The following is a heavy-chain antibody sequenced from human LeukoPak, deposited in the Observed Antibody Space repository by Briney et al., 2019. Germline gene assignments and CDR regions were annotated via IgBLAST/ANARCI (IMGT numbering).Heavy chain of an antibody. CDR2: IYYSGST. Sequence: SETLSLTCTVSGGSISSYHWSWIRQPPGKGLEWIGYIYYSGSTNYNPSLKSRVTISVDTSKNQFSLKLSSVTAADTAVYYCARWDYDSSGYYPAPFDYWGQGTLVTVSS. CDR3: ARWDYDSSGYYPAPFDY. CDR1: GGSISSYH. D-gene: IGHD3-22*01. J-gene: IGHJ4*02. V-gene: IGHV4-59*08.